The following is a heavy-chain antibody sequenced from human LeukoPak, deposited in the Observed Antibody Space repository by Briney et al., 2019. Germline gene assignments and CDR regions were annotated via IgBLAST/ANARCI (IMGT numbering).Heavy chain of an antibody. D-gene: IGHD2-15*01. CDR2: VDPEDGET. V-gene: IGHV1-69-2*01. CDR3: ATDPRVVLDY. CDR1: GYTFTDYY. Sequence: GASVKVSCKASGYTFTDYYMHWVQQAPGKGLEWMGRVDPEDGETIYAEKFQGRVTITADTSTDTAYMELSSLRSEDTAVYYCATDPRVVLDYWGQGTLVTVSS. J-gene: IGHJ4*02.